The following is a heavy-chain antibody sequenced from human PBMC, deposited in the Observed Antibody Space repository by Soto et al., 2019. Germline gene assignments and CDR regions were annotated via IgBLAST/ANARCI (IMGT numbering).Heavy chain of an antibody. CDR1: GGSISSDNYH. J-gene: IGHJ6*02. CDR2: IYYSGSI. Sequence: QVQLQQSGPGLVKPSQTLSLTCTVSGGSISSDNYHWTWIRQSPGKGLEWIGYIYYSGSIFYNPSFKTRVTISVDTSKNQSSLQLSSVTAADTAVYFCAREDDGGDRDYYGLDVWGQGTTLTVSS. D-gene: IGHD2-21*02. CDR3: AREDDGGDRDYYGLDV. V-gene: IGHV4-30-4*08.